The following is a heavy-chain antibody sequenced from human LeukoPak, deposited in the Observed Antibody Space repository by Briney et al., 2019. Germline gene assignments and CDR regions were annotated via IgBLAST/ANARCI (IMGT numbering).Heavy chain of an antibody. D-gene: IGHD6-19*01. J-gene: IGHJ4*02. V-gene: IGHV6-1*01. CDR2: TYYKSKLYN. CDR1: GDSISNNNVD. CDR3: IRDPGWLDFDC. Sequence: SQTLSLTCAISGDSISNNNVDWTWIRQSPSRGLEWLGRTYYKSKLYNDYAISLKSRITINPDTSKNQFSLHMNSVTPEDTAVYFCIRDPGWLDFDCWGQGTPVTVSS.